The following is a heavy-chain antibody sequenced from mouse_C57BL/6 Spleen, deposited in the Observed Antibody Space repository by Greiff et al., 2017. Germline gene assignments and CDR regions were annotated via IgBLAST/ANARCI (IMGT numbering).Heavy chain of an antibody. D-gene: IGHD1-1*01. CDR2: INPGSGGT. V-gene: IGHV1-54*01. CDR3: ARSVRGYGSDY. CDR1: GYAFTNYL. Sequence: VKLMESGAELVRPGTSVKVSCKASGYAFTNYLIEWVKQRPGQGLEWIGVINPGSGGTNYNEKFKGKATLTADKSSSTAYMQLSSLTSEDSAVYFCARSVRGYGSDYWGQGTTLTVSS. J-gene: IGHJ2*01.